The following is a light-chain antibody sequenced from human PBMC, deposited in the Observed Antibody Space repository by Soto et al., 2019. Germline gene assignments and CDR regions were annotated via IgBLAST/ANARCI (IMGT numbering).Light chain of an antibody. V-gene: IGLV4-69*01. J-gene: IGLJ2*01. CDR3: QTWGTGEV. Sequence: QPVLTQSPSASASLGASVKLTCTLSSGHSSYAIAWHQQQPEKGPRYLMKLNSDGSHSKGDGIPDRFSGSSSGAERYLTISSLQSEDEADYYWQTWGTGEVFGGGTKLTVL. CDR1: SGHSSYA. CDR2: LNSDGSH.